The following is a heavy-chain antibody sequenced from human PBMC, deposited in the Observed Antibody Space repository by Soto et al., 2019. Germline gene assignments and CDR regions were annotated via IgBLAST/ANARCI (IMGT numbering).Heavy chain of an antibody. V-gene: IGHV1-3*01. CDR1: GYTFTSYA. CDR2: INAGSGNT. CDR3: ARNVGIFGVVIGY. Sequence: ASVKVSCKASGYTFTSYAMHWVRQAPGQRLEWMGWINAGSGNTNYAQKFQGRVTMTRNTSISTAYMELSSLRSEDTAVYYCARNVGIFGVVIGYWGQGTLVTVS. J-gene: IGHJ4*02. D-gene: IGHD3-3*01.